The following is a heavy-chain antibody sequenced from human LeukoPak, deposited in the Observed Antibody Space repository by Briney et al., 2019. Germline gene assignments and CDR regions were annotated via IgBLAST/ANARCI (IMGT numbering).Heavy chain of an antibody. J-gene: IGHJ4*02. V-gene: IGHV3-7*01. CDR2: IKEDGNEI. CDR3: ARDRAWNYFDY. Sequence: GGSLRLSCAVSGFSFSSNCMSWVRQAPGKGLEWVAKIKEDGNEIYYVDSVKGRFTISRDNTKNSLFLQMNSLRAEDTAVYYCARDRAWNYFDYWGQGILVTVSS. CDR1: GFSFSSNC. D-gene: IGHD3-3*01.